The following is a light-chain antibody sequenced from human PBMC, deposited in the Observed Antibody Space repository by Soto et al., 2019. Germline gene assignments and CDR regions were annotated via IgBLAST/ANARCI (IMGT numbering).Light chain of an antibody. V-gene: IGLV2-11*01. CDR2: DVS. Sequence: QSALTQPRSVSGSPGQSVTISCTGTSSDVGGYNYVSWYQQHPGKAPKLMIYDVSKRPSGVPDRFSGSKSGNTASLSISGLQAEDDADYYCCSYAGSYGVFGTGTKVTVL. CDR3: CSYAGSYGV. J-gene: IGLJ1*01. CDR1: SSDVGGYNY.